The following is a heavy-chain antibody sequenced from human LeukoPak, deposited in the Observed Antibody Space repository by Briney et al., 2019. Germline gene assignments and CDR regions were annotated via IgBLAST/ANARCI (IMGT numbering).Heavy chain of an antibody. CDR3: ARDTGEDWYFDL. CDR2: IYTSGST. J-gene: IGHJ2*01. CDR1: GASISSYY. Sequence: SETLSLTCTVSGASISSYYWSWIRQPAGKGLEWIGRIYTSGSTNYNPSLKSRVTMSVDTSKNQFSPKLSSVTAADTGVYYCARDTGEDWYFDLWGRGTLVTVSS. V-gene: IGHV4-4*07. D-gene: IGHD7-27*01.